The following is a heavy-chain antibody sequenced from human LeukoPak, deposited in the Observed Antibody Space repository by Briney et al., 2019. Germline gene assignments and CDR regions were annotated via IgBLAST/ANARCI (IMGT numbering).Heavy chain of an antibody. D-gene: IGHD1-1*01. CDR2: ISGSGGST. CDR1: GFTFSSYA. V-gene: IGHV3-23*01. CDR3: ASPGTTGTYDAFDI. Sequence: GGSLRLPCAASGFTFSSYAMSWVRQAPGKGLEWVSVISGSGGSTYYADSVKGRFTISRDNSKNTLYLQMNSLRVEDTAVYYCASPGTTGTYDAFDIWGQGTMVTVSS. J-gene: IGHJ3*02.